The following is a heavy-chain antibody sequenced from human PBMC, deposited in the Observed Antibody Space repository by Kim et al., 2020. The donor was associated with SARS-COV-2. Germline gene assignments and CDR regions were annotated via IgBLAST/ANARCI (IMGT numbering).Heavy chain of an antibody. CDR1: GFTFSSCS. V-gene: IGHV3-23*01. J-gene: IGHJ4*02. Sequence: GGSLRLSCAASGFTFSSCSMAWVRQTPGKGLEWVSIISGDGSGTTYADSVKGRFTVSRDNSKNTQYLQMSGLRAEDTALYYCARYGSGTYYYDYWGQGTL. D-gene: IGHD3-10*01. CDR2: ISGDGSGT. CDR3: ARYGSGTYYYDY.